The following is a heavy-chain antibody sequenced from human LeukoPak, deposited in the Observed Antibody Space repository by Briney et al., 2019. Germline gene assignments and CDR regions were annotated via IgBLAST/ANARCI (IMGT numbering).Heavy chain of an antibody. CDR2: INPNSGGT. Sequence: ASVKVPCKASGYTFTGYYMHWVRQAPGQGLEWMGWINPNSGGTNYAQKFQGRVTMTRDTSISTAYMELSRLRSDDTAVYYCARAGGSSWSPYYYYYGMDVWGQGTTVTVSS. V-gene: IGHV1-2*02. J-gene: IGHJ6*02. CDR1: GYTFTGYY. CDR3: ARAGGSSWSPYYYYYGMDV. D-gene: IGHD6-13*01.